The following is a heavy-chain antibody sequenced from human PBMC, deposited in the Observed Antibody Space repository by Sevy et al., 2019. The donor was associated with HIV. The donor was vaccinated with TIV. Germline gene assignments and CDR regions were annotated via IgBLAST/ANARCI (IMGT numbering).Heavy chain of an antibody. Sequence: SETLSLTCTVSGGSISSYYWSWIRQPPGKGLEWIGYIYYSGSTNYNPSLKSRVTISVDTSKNQFSLKLSSVTAAGTAVDYCAGVIARAAVTASPYGDYWGQGTLVTVSS. D-gene: IGHD2-21*02. J-gene: IGHJ4*02. CDR2: IYYSGST. CDR1: GGSISSYY. V-gene: IGHV4-59*01. CDR3: AGVIARAAVTASPYGDY.